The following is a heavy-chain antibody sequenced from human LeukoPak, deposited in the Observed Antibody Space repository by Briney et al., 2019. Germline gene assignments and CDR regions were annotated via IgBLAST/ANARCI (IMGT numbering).Heavy chain of an antibody. Sequence: SETLSLTCTVSGGSISTYYWSWIRQPPGKGLEWIGYIYYSESSNYNPSLKSRVTMSVDTSKNQFSLKLSSVTAADTAVYYCARAVARINWFDPWGQGTLVTVSS. CDR1: GGSISTYY. J-gene: IGHJ5*02. D-gene: IGHD1-14*01. CDR2: IYYSESS. V-gene: IGHV4-59*12. CDR3: ARAVARINWFDP.